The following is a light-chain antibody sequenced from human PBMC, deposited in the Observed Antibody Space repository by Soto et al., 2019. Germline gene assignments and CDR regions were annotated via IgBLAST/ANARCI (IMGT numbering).Light chain of an antibody. CDR2: GAS. J-gene: IGKJ1*01. V-gene: IGKV1-16*01. CDR1: QGINKD. CDR3: LQYYVYPRT. Sequence: DIHMTQSPSSLSAAVGYRFTITCRASQGINKDVDWFQQQPGKAPKCLMYGASILHSGVPSRFRGSGSGTEFTLTISSLQPEDFETYYCLQYYVYPRTFAPGTKVDIK.